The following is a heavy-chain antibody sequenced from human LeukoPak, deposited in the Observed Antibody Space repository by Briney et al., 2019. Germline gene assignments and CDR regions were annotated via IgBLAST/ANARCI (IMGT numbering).Heavy chain of an antibody. CDR1: GFTFNSDA. D-gene: IGHD3-3*01. Sequence: GGSLRLSCTASGFTFNSDAMNWVRQAPGKVLEWVATISGSGGSTYYTDSGKGRFTISRDNFKNMVFLQMNSLKAEDTAIYYCAKDFYDFWSGFDYWGQGTLVTVSS. CDR3: AKDFYDFWSGFDY. CDR2: ISGSGGST. J-gene: IGHJ4*02. V-gene: IGHV3-23*01.